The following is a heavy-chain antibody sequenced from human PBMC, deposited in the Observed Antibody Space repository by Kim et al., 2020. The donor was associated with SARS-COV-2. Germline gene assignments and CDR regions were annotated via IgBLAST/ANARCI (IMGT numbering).Heavy chain of an antibody. Sequence: FTISRDNSKNTLYLQMNSLRAEDTAVYYCARDRIVGATRHIYYYYGMDVWGQGTTVTVSS. D-gene: IGHD1-26*01. CDR3: ARDRIVGATRHIYYYYGMDV. J-gene: IGHJ6*02. V-gene: IGHV3-53*01.